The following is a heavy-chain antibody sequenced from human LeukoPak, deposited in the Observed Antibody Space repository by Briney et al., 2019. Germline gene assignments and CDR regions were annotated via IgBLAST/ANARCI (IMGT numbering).Heavy chain of an antibody. J-gene: IGHJ4*02. CDR1: GGSISSYY. V-gene: IGHV4-59*08. CDR2: IYYSGST. Sequence: SETLSLTCTVSGGSISSYYWSLIRQPPGKGLEWIGYIYYSGSTNYNPSLKSRVTISVDTSKNQFSLKPSSVTAADTAVYYCARHSSGGDFYFDYWGQGTLVTVSS. CDR3: ARHSSGGDFYFDY. D-gene: IGHD2-21*01.